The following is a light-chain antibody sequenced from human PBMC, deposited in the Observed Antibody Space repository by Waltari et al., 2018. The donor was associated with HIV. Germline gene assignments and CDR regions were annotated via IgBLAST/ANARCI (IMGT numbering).Light chain of an antibody. Sequence: SYELTPPFSVSVALGQTVRITCGGSTIGTKDVHWYQQRPGQAPLLVIFNARNRPSGIPERFSGSKSRNTATLTISGAQAGDEADYYCQVWHYSVVFGGGTKLTVL. CDR3: QVWHYSVV. CDR2: NAR. V-gene: IGLV3-9*01. CDR1: TIGTKD. J-gene: IGLJ3*02.